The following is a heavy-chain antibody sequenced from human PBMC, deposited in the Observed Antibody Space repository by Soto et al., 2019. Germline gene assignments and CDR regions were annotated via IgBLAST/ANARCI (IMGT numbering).Heavy chain of an antibody. Sequence: GGSLRLSCVASGCLFDDYAMHWVRTAPGKGLEWVSRITWNSDNMGYADSVKGRFTISRDNAKNSLYLQMNSLRAEDTAFYYCARTKGGFSYVLDYWGPGTLVTVSS. J-gene: IGHJ4*02. D-gene: IGHD5-18*01. CDR1: GCLFDDYA. V-gene: IGHV3-9*01. CDR3: ARTKGGFSYVLDY. CDR2: ITWNSDNM.